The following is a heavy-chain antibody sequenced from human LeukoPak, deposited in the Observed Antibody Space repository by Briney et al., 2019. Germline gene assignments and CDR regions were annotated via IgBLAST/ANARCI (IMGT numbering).Heavy chain of an antibody. J-gene: IGHJ4*02. V-gene: IGHV1-18*01. CDR2: ISAYNGNT. Sequence: ASVKVSCKASGYTFTSYGISWVRQAPGQGLEWMGWISAYNGNTNYAQKLQGRVTMTTDTSTSTAYMELSSLRSDDTAVYYCARAQSLTAPAGTFANSWGQGTLVTVSS. D-gene: IGHD6-13*01. CDR3: ARAQSLTAPAGTFANS. CDR1: GYTFTSYG.